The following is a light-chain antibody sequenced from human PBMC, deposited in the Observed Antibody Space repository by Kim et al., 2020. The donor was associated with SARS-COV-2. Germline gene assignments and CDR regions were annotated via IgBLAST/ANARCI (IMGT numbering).Light chain of an antibody. V-gene: IGLV2-14*03. CDR2: DVF. Sequence: GQSITISCTGTSSDFGEYNSGSWYQHHPGKVPKLLRYDVFERPSGVSVRFSGSNAGNTASLTISGLQADDEADYYCNSYTASSTLKFGGGTQLTVL. CDR1: SSDFGEYNS. CDR3: NSYTASSTLK. J-gene: IGLJ2*01.